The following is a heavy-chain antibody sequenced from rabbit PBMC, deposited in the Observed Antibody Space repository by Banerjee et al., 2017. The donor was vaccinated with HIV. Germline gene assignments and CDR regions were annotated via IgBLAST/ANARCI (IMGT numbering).Heavy chain of an antibody. CDR1: GFSLSNGYV. V-gene: IGHV1S40*01. CDR3: ARDEAGSAGWGYVNL. D-gene: IGHD4-2*01. J-gene: IGHJ4*01. Sequence: QSLEESGGDLVKPGASLTLTCTASGFSLSNGYVMCWVRQAPGKGLEWIACINTISGDTVYASWAKGRFTISKTSSTTVTLQMTSLTAADMATYFCARDEAGSAGWGYVNLWGPGTLVTVS. CDR2: INTISGDT.